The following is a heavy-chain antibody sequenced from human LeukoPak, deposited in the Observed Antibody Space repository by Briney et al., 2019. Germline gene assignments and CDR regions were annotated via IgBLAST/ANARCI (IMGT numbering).Heavy chain of an antibody. CDR2: ISAYNGNT. J-gene: IGHJ4*02. D-gene: IGHD5-18*01. CDR3: ARGPIQLWLKGISYFDY. V-gene: IGHV1-18*01. Sequence: ASVKVSCKASGYTFTSYGISWVRQAPGQGLEWMGWISAYNGNTNYAQKLQGRVTMTTDTSTSTAYMELRSLRSDDTAVYYCARGPIQLWLKGISYFDYWGQGTLVTVSS. CDR1: GYTFTSYG.